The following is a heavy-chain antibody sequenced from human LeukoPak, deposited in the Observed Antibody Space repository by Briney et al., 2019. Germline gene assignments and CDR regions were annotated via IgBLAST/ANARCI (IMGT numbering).Heavy chain of an antibody. D-gene: IGHD6-19*01. J-gene: IGHJ4*02. CDR2: IYYSGST. CDR1: GGSISSSSYY. Sequence: PSETLSLTCTVSGGSISSSSYYWGWIRQPPGTGLEWIGSIYYSGSTYYNPSLKSRVTISVDTSKNQFSLKLSSVTAADTAVYYCARRKAGYSSGWWGYWGQGTLVTVSS. CDR3: ARRKAGYSSGWWGY. V-gene: IGHV4-39*01.